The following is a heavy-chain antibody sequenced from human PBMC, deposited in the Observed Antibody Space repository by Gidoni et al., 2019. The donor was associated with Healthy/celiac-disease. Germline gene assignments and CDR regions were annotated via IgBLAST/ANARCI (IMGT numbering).Heavy chain of an antibody. CDR3: ARVSPLRYFDWQVPFDY. CDR2: IYYSGST. J-gene: IGHJ4*02. V-gene: IGHV4-59*01. Sequence: QVQLQESGPGLVKPSETLSLTCTVSGGSISSYYWSWIRQPPGKGLEWIGYIYYSGSTNYNPSLKSRVTISVDTSKNQFSLKLSSVTAADTAVYYCARVSPLRYFDWQVPFDYWGQGTLVTVSS. D-gene: IGHD3-9*01. CDR1: GGSISSYY.